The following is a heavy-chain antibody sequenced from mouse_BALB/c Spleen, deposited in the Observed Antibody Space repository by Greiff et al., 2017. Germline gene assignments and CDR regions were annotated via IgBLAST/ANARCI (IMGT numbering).Heavy chain of an antibody. CDR2: INSNGGST. CDR3: ARDHYYGSRAWFAY. V-gene: IGHV5-6-3*01. Sequence: EVQRVESGGGLVQPGGSLKLSCAASGFTFSSYGMSWVRQTPDKRLELVATINSNGGSTYYPDSVKGRFTISRDNAKNTLYLQMSSLKSEDTAMYYCARDHYYGSRAWFAYWGQGTLVTVSA. J-gene: IGHJ3*01. CDR1: GFTFSSYG. D-gene: IGHD1-1*01.